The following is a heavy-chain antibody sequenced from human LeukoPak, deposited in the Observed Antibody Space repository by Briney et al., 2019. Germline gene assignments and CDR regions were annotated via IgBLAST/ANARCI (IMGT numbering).Heavy chain of an antibody. D-gene: IGHD4-11*01. J-gene: IGHJ4*02. CDR2: IRYDGSNK. CDR3: TTDPLTTFNY. CDR1: GFTFSSYG. V-gene: IGHV3-30*02. Sequence: GGSLRLSCAASGFTFSSYGIHWVRQAPGKGLEWVAFIRYDGSNKYYADSVKGRFTISRDNSKNTLYLQMNSLKTEDTAVYYCTTDPLTTFNYWGQGTLVTVSS.